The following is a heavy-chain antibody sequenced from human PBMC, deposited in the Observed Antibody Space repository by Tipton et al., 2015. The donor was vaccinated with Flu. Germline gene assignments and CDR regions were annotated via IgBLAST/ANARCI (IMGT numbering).Heavy chain of an antibody. CDR1: GGSISRYY. Sequence: TLSLTCTVSGGSISRYYWSWIRQPVGKGPEWIGRTHTSGNTNYNSSFGSRLTMSVDTSKSQFSMTLTSVTVADTAVYYRASGNFYDSCGYFAFWGQGILVTVYS. V-gene: IGHV4-4*07. CDR3: ASGNFYDSCGYFAF. J-gene: IGHJ4*02. CDR2: THTSGNT. D-gene: IGHD3-22*01.